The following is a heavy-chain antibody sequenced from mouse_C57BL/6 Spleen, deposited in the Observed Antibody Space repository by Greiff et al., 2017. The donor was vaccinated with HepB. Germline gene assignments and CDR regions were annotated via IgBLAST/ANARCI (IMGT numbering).Heavy chain of an antibody. V-gene: IGHV1-26*01. Sequence: VQLQQSGPELVKPGASVKISCKASGYTFTDYYMNWVKQSHGKSLEWIGDINPNNGGTSYNQKFKGKATLTVDKSSSTAYMELRSLTSEDSAVYYCARQVPYNYGYDYYAMDYWGQGTSVTVSS. CDR1: GYTFTDYY. J-gene: IGHJ4*01. CDR2: INPNNGGT. CDR3: ARQVPYNYGYDYYAMDY. D-gene: IGHD2-2*01.